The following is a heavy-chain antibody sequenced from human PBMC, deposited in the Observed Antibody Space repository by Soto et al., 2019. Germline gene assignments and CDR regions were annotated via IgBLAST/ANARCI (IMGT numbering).Heavy chain of an antibody. D-gene: IGHD3-10*01. CDR1: GGSFSGYY. J-gene: IGHJ5*02. V-gene: IGHV4-34*01. Sequence: QVQLQQWGAGLLKPSETLSLTCAVYGGSFSGYYWSWIRQPPGKGLEWIGEINHSGSTNYNPSLKSRVTISVDTSKIQFSLKLSSVTAADTAVYYCALWFGELLYFWFDPWGQGTLVTVSS. CDR3: ALWFGELLYFWFDP. CDR2: INHSGST.